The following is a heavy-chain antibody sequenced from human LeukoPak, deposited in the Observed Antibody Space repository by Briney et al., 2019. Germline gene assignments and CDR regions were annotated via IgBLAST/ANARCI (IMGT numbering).Heavy chain of an antibody. J-gene: IGHJ4*02. D-gene: IGHD2-15*01. Sequence: PSETLSLTCTVSGGSISSGGYYWCWIRQHPGKGLEWIGYIYHSGSTYYNPSLNSRITISVDTSKNQFSLRLSSVTAADTAVYYCARGYGGQYYFDYWGQGTLVTVSS. CDR2: IYHSGST. CDR1: GGSISSGGYY. V-gene: IGHV4-31*03. CDR3: ARGYGGQYYFDY.